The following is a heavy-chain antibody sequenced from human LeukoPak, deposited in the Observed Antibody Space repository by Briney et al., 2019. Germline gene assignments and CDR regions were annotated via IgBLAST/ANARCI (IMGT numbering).Heavy chain of an antibody. CDR2: IKQDGSEK. CDR3: ARTAYGWLQANFDY. D-gene: IGHD5-24*01. J-gene: IGHJ4*02. CDR1: GFTFSSYW. Sequence: PGGSLRLSCAASGFTFSSYWMSWGRQAPGKGLEWVANIKQDGSEKYYVDSVKGRFTISRDNAKNSLYLQMNSLRAEDTAVYYCARTAYGWLQANFDYWGQGTLVTVSS. V-gene: IGHV3-7*01.